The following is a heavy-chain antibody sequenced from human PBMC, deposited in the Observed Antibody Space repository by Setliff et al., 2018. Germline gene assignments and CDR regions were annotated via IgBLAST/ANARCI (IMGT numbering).Heavy chain of an antibody. Sequence: SETLSLTCTVSDGSLSTYYWSWIRQPPGKGLEFIGYVYYSGTANYSPSLRSRLTISADTSKNQFSLKLRSVTAADTAVYYCARGGTFRYFDFWGQGAPVTV. CDR2: VYYSGTA. CDR1: DGSLSTYY. D-gene: IGHD5-12*01. CDR3: ARGGTFRYFDF. V-gene: IGHV4-59*01. J-gene: IGHJ4*02.